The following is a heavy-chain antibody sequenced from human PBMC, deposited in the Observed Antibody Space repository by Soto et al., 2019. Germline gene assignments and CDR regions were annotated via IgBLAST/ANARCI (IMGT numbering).Heavy chain of an antibody. CDR2: ISSSSSYI. CDR1: GFTFSSYS. Sequence: GGSLRLSCAASGFTFSSYSMNWVRQAPGKGLEWVSSISSSSSYIYYADSVKGRFTISRDNAKNSLYLQMNSLRAEDTAVYYCARVLWFGEILHDYYYYGMDVWGQGTTVTVSS. CDR3: ARVLWFGEILHDYYYYGMDV. D-gene: IGHD3-10*01. J-gene: IGHJ6*02. V-gene: IGHV3-21*01.